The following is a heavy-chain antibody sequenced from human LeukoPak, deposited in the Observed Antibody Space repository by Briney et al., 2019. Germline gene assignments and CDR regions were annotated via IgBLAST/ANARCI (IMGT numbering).Heavy chain of an antibody. CDR2: IYYSGST. J-gene: IGHJ4*02. V-gene: IGHV4-39*01. CDR3: VGYSYGRETFDY. D-gene: IGHD5-18*01. CDR1: GGSISSSSYY. Sequence: SETLSLTCTVSGGSISSSSYYWGWIRQPPGKGLEWIGSIYYSGSTYYNPSHKSRVTISVDTSKNQFSLKLSSVTAADTAVYYCVGYSYGRETFDYWGQGTLVTVSS.